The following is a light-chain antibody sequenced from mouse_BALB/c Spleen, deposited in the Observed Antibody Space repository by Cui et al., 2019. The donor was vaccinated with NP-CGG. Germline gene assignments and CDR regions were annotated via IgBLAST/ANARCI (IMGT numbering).Light chain of an antibody. Sequence: AVLTQESALTTSPGETVTLTCRSSIGAVTTSNYANWVQEKPDHLFTGLIGGTNNRAPGVPARFSGSLIRDKAALTITGAQTEDEAIYFCALWYSNHWVFGGGTKLTVL. CDR2: GTN. CDR1: IGAVTTSNY. J-gene: IGLJ1*01. CDR3: ALWYSNHWV. V-gene: IGLV1*01.